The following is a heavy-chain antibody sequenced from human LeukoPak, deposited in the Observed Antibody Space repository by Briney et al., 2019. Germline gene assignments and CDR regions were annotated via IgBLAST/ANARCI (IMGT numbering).Heavy chain of an antibody. Sequence: PSETLSLTCTVSGGSISSSSHYWGWIRQPPGKELQWIASVYYSGRTNYNPSLKSRVTISVDTSEKQFSLQVNSVTAADTAVYYCARQGSAYYFDFWGQGLPVTVSS. V-gene: IGHV4-39*01. CDR1: GGSISSSSHY. CDR3: ARQGSAYYFDF. D-gene: IGHD2-15*01. J-gene: IGHJ4*02. CDR2: VYYSGRT.